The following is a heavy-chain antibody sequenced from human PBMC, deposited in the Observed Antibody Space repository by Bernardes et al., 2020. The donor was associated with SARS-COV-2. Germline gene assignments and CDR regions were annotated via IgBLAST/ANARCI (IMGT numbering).Heavy chain of an antibody. D-gene: IGHD6-13*01. CDR2: ISGSGGST. Sequence: GSLRLSCAASGFTFSSYAMSWVRQAPGKGLEWVSAISGSGGSTYYADSVKGRFTISRDNSKNTLYLQMNSLRAEDTAVYYCAKVGGPRIAAAGYYFDYWGQGTLVTVSS. CDR1: GFTFSSYA. J-gene: IGHJ4*02. CDR3: AKVGGPRIAAAGYYFDY. V-gene: IGHV3-23*01.